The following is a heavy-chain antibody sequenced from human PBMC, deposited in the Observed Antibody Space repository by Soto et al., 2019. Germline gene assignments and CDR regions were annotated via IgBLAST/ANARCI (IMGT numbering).Heavy chain of an antibody. J-gene: IGHJ6*02. CDR3: ARSRSGGSDPIDYGMDV. CDR1: GGSISSSSYY. Sequence: SETLSLTCTVSGGSISSSSYYWGWIRQPPGKGLEWIGSIYYSGSTYYNPSLKSRVTISVDTSKNQFSLKLSSVTAADTAVYYCARSRSGGSDPIDYGMDVWGQGTTVTVSS. CDR2: IYYSGST. V-gene: IGHV4-39*07. D-gene: IGHD5-12*01.